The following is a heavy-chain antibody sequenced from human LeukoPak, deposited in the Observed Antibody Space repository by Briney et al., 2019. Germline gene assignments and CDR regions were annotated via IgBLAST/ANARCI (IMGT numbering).Heavy chain of an antibody. V-gene: IGHV4-59*12. J-gene: IGHJ4*02. CDR1: GXVIRTYY. CDR2: IYYTGST. D-gene: IGHD2-15*01. Sequence: SETLSLTWTVSGXVIRTYYWSWIRQPPGKGLEYIGYIYYTGSTTYNPSLESRVTISVDTSKNQFSLQLTSVTAADTAVYHCARETYCSGGTCFFGPDYWGQGTLVTVSS. CDR3: ARETYCSGGTCFFGPDY.